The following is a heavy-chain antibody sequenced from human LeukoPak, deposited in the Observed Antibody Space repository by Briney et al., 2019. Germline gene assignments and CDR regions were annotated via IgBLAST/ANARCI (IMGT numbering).Heavy chain of an antibody. D-gene: IGHD3-22*01. CDR3: ARRLYYYDSSGYYLPEYYFDY. J-gene: IGHJ4*02. CDR2: IYYSGST. CDR1: GGSISSSSYY. V-gene: IGHV4-39*01. Sequence: SETLSLTCTVSGGSISSSSYYWGWIRQPPGKGLEWIGSIYYSGSTFYNPSLKGRVTISVDTSKNQFSLKLSSVTAADTAVYYCARRLYYYDSSGYYLPEYYFDYWGQGTLVTVSS.